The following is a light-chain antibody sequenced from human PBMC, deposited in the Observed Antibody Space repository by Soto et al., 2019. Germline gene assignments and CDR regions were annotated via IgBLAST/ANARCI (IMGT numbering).Light chain of an antibody. CDR1: QSVTGRY. CDR3: QQYGSSPRT. CDR2: GAS. Sequence: EIVLTQSPGTLSLSPGERATLSCRASQSVTGRYLAWYQQKPGQAPSLLMHGASSRTTGIPERFSGSGSGTDFTLTISRVEHEDFAVYYCQQYGSSPRTFGQGTKVEIK. V-gene: IGKV3-20*01. J-gene: IGKJ1*01.